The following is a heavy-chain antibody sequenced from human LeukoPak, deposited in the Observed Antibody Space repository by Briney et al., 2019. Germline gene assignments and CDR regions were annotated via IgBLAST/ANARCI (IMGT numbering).Heavy chain of an antibody. V-gene: IGHV3-30-3*01. CDR2: ISYDGSNK. CDR3: AKDLSIRGPGEGFDY. J-gene: IGHJ4*02. CDR1: GFTFSSYA. Sequence: GRSLRLSCAASGFTFSSYAMHWVRQAPGKGLEWVAVISYDGSNKYYADSVKGRFTISRDNSKNTLYLQMNSLRAEDTAVYYCAKDLSIRGPGEGFDYWGQGTLVTVSS. D-gene: IGHD3-10*01.